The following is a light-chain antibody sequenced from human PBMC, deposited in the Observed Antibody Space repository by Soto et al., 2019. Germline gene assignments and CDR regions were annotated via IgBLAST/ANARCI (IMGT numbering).Light chain of an antibody. V-gene: IGLV2-14*01. CDR3: SSSAGSNNYV. Sequence: QSALTQPASVSGSPEQSITISCTGTSSDVGGYKYVSWYQQLPGRAPKLIISEVSNRPSGVSDRFTGSKSGNTASLTISGLQTEDEGDYYCSSSAGSNNYVFGTGTKLTVL. CDR1: SSDVGGYKY. CDR2: EVS. J-gene: IGLJ1*01.